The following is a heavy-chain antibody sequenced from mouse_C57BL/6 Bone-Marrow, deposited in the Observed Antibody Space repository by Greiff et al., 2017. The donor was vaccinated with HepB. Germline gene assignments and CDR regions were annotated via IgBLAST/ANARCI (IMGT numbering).Heavy chain of an antibody. Sequence: DVQLQESGEGLVKPGGSLKLSCAASGFTFSSYAMSWVRQTPEKRLEWVAYISSGGDYIYYADTVKGRFTISRDNARNTLYLQMSSLKSEDTAMYYCTRDPELGRFDYWGQGTTLTVSS. J-gene: IGHJ2*01. CDR1: GFTFSSYA. CDR2: ISSGGDYI. CDR3: TRDPELGRFDY. D-gene: IGHD4-1*01. V-gene: IGHV5-9-1*02.